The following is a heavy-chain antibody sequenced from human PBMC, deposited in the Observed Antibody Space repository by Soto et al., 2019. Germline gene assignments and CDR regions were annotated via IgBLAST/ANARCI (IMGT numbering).Heavy chain of an antibody. CDR3: ARGGGIRYFDY. CDR1: GGSISSYY. V-gene: IGHV4-59*01. Sequence: SETLSLTCTVSGGSISSYYWSWIRQPPGKGLEWIGYIYYSGSTDYNPSLKSRVTISVDTSKNQFSLKLSSVTAADTAVYYWARGGGIRYFDYWGQGTLVTVAS. J-gene: IGHJ4*02. D-gene: IGHD1-20*01. CDR2: IYYSGST.